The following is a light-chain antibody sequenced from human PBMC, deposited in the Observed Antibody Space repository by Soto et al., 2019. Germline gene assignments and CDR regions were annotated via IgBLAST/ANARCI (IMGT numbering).Light chain of an antibody. Sequence: QSALTQPASVSGSPGQSITISCTGTSSDVGGYNYVPWYQQHPGKAPKLMIYEVSNRPSGVSNRFSGSKSGNTASLTISGLQAEDEADYYCSSYTSSSSYNYVFGTGTKLTVL. V-gene: IGLV2-14*01. CDR2: EVS. CDR1: SSDVGGYNY. CDR3: SSYTSSSSYNYV. J-gene: IGLJ1*01.